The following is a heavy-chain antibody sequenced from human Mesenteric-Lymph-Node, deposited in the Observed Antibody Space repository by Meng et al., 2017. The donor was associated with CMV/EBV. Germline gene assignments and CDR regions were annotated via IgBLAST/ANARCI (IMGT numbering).Heavy chain of an antibody. CDR1: GGSFSTYV. J-gene: IGHJ4*02. CDR2: IIPIFGTA. D-gene: IGHD2-15*01. V-gene: IGHV1-69*06. Sequence: ASGGSFSTYVFSWVRQAPGQGLEWMGGIIPIFGTANYAQKFQGRVTITADKSTSTVYMELSSLRFEDTAVYYCAREGARGPKNPFDYWGQGTLVTVSS. CDR3: AREGARGPKNPFDY.